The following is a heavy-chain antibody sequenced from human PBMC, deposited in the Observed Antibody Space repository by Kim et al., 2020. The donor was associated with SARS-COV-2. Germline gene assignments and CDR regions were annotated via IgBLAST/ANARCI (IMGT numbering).Heavy chain of an antibody. V-gene: IGHV4-39*01. D-gene: IGHD1-1*01. J-gene: IGHJ4*02. Sequence: PPLKSRVTISVNTSKNQISLKLSSVTAADTAVYYCARHRKTTLAMTESDYWGQGTLVTVSS. CDR3: ARHRKTTLAMTESDY.